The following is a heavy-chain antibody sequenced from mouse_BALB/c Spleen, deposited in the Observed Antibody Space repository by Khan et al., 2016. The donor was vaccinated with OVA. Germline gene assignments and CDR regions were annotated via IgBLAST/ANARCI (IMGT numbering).Heavy chain of an antibody. V-gene: IGHV1S137*01. D-gene: IGHD1-1*02. CDR3: ARGGRFAY. Sequence: QVQLQQSGAELVRPGVSVKISCKGSGYTFTDYAMYWVKQSHAKSLEWIGVISTYYGAADYNQKFQGKATMTVDKSSSTAYMELARLTSEDSAIXYWARGGRFAYWGQGTLVTVSA. CDR2: ISTYYGAA. CDR1: GYTFTDYA. J-gene: IGHJ3*01.